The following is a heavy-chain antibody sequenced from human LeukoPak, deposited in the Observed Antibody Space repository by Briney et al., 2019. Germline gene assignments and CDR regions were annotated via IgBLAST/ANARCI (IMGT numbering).Heavy chain of an antibody. CDR3: AIPFRYYYGSGSYYGGNYYYYMDV. CDR1: GYTFTSYD. V-gene: IGHV1-8*01. Sequence: ASVKVSFQATGYTFTSYDTNGLRQATGQGLAWMGWMNPNSGNKDYAQKFQGRVTMTRNTSISTAYMELSSLRSEDTAVYYCAIPFRYYYGSGSYYGGNYYYYMDVWGKGTTVTVSS. J-gene: IGHJ6*03. CDR2: MNPNSGNK. D-gene: IGHD3-10*01.